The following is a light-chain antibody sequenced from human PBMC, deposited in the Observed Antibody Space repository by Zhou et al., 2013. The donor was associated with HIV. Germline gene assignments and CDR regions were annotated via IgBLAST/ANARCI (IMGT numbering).Light chain of an antibody. CDR3: QQYDFSTGT. CDR2: GAS. CDR1: QSVDSNY. V-gene: IGKV3-20*01. J-gene: IGKJ2*01. Sequence: DIVLTQSPGTLSLSPGQRATLSCWASQSVDSNYLAWYQQKPGQAPRLLIYGASTRATDVPDRFSGSGSGTDFTLTISRLEPEDFAVYYCQQYDFSTGTFGLGDQAWRSN.